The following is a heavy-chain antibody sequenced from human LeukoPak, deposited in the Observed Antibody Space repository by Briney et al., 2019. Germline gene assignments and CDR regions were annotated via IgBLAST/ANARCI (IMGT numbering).Heavy chain of an antibody. CDR3: AGVVVRDANNYKDY. CDR2: INPNSGGT. J-gene: IGHJ4*02. Sequence: ASVKVSCKASGYTFTGYYMHWVRQAPGQGLEWMGWINPNSGGTNYAQKFQGRVTMTRDTSISTAYMELSRLRSDDTAVYYCAGVVVRDANNYKDYWGQGTLVTVSS. V-gene: IGHV1-2*02. D-gene: IGHD5-24*01. CDR1: GYTFTGYY.